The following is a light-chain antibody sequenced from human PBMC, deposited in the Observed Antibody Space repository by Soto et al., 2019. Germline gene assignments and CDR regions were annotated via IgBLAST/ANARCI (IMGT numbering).Light chain of an antibody. CDR2: GAS. CDR1: ETVATN. Sequence: VMTQSPATLSVSPGERATLSCWASETVATNLAWYQQKPGQAPRLLIVGASTRATGIPARFCGSGSGTEFTLTISSLQSEDFAVYDWQQYNDWPPLTFGGGTKAEIK. CDR3: QQYNDWPPLT. J-gene: IGKJ4*01. V-gene: IGKV3-15*01.